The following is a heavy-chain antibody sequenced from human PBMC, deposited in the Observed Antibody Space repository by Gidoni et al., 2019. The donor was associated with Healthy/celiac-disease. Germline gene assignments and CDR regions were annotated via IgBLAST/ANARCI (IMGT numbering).Heavy chain of an antibody. V-gene: IGHV3-23*01. D-gene: IGHD2-2*01. J-gene: IGHJ3*02. CDR1: GFTFSSNA. Sequence: EVQLLESGGGLVQPGWSLRLSCSASGFTFSSNAMSWVRQAPGKGLEWVSAFSGTGGSTYYADSVKGRFTISRDNSKNTLFLQMNSLRAEDTAVYYCAKSLVPANPSSAFDIWGQGTMVTVSS. CDR2: FSGTGGST. CDR3: AKSLVPANPSSAFDI.